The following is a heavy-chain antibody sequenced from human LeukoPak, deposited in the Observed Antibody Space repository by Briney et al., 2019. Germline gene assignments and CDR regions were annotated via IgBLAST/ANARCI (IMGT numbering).Heavy chain of an antibody. V-gene: IGHV3-23*01. J-gene: IGHJ4*02. D-gene: IGHD3-3*01. CDR3: AKGEITIFGASFDY. CDR1: GFTFSSYS. Sequence: GGSLRLSCAASGFTFSSYSMNWVRQAPGKGLEWVSAISGSGGSTYYADSVKGRFTISRDNSKNTLYLQMNSLRAEDTAVYYCAKGEITIFGASFDYWGQGTLVTVSS. CDR2: ISGSGGST.